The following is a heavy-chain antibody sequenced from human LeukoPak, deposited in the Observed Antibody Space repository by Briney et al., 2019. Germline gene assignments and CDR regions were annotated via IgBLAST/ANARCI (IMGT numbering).Heavy chain of an antibody. J-gene: IGHJ4*02. CDR3: AKTSDQLLYSKFDF. CDR1: GFTFSFYG. CDR2: IQYDGSFK. Sequence: GGSLRLPCAPSGFTFSFYGMHWVRQAPGKGLEWVAFIQYDGSFKFYADSVQGRFSISRDNSKNTLFLQMNSLRADDTAVYYCAKTSDQLLYSKFDFWGQGTLVTVSS. D-gene: IGHD2-2*02. V-gene: IGHV3-30*02.